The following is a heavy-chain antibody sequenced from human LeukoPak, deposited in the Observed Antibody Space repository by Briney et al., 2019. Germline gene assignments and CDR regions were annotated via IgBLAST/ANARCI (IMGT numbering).Heavy chain of an antibody. V-gene: IGHV1-24*01. D-gene: IGHD2-2*01. CDR2: YDPEHEET. Sequence: ASVKVSCKVSGYSLTDLSMHWVRQAPGKGLEWMGGYDPEHEETIYAQKFQGRVTMTEDTSSDTAYMELSSLRSEDTAVYYCITPXGYCSSASCRHGMDVWGQGTTVIVS. CDR3: ITPXGYCSSASCRHGMDV. CDR1: GYSLTDLS. J-gene: IGHJ6*02.